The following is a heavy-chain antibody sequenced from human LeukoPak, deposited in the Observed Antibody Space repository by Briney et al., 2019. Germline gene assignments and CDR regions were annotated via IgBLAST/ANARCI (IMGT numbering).Heavy chain of an antibody. J-gene: IGHJ3*02. V-gene: IGHV3-33*01. CDR2: IWYDGSNK. CDR1: GFTFSSYG. CDR3: ARDPYSSRVFDI. D-gene: IGHD6-13*01. Sequence: GRSLRLSCAASGFTFSSYGMHWVRQAPGKGLEWVAVIWYDGSNKYYADSVKGRFTISRDNSKNTLYLQMNSLRAEDTAVYYCARDPYSSRVFDIWGQGTMVTVSS.